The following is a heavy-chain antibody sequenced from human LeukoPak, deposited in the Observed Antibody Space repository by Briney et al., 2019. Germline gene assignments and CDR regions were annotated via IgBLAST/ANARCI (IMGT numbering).Heavy chain of an antibody. V-gene: IGHV3-7*01. CDR1: GFTFSSYW. CDR2: IKRDGSEK. D-gene: IGHD2-21*01. Sequence: GGSLRLSCAASGFTFSSYWMSWVRQAPGKGLKWGANIKRDGSEKYYVDSVKGRFTISRDNAKNSLYLQMNSLRVEDTAVYYCARENPNGGDCCDYWGQGTLVTVSS. J-gene: IGHJ4*02. CDR3: ARENPNGGDCCDY.